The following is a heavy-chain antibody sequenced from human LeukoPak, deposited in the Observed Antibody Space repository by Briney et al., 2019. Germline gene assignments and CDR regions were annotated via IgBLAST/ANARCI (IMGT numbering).Heavy chain of an antibody. J-gene: IGHJ6*02. D-gene: IGHD3-3*01. CDR3: AKAISPRLDYYYGMDV. Sequence: GGSLRLSCAASGFTFSSYAMSWVRQAPGKGLEWVSAISGSGGSTYYADSVVGRFTISRDNSKNTLYLQMNSLRVEDTAVYYCAKAISPRLDYYYGMDVWGQGTTVTVSS. CDR1: GFTFSSYA. CDR2: ISGSGGST. V-gene: IGHV3-23*01.